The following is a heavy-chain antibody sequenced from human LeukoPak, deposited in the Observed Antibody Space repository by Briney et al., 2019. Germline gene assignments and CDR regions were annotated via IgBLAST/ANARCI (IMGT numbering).Heavy chain of an antibody. J-gene: IGHJ4*02. D-gene: IGHD2-2*01. Sequence: SETLSLTCAVYGGSFSGYYWSWIRQPPGKGLEWIGETNHSGSTNYNPSLKSRVTISVDTSKNQFSLKLSSVTAADTAVYYCARDGVGYCSSNSCYYFDYWGQGTLVTVSS. V-gene: IGHV4-34*01. CDR1: GGSFSGYY. CDR2: TNHSGST. CDR3: ARDGVGYCSSNSCYYFDY.